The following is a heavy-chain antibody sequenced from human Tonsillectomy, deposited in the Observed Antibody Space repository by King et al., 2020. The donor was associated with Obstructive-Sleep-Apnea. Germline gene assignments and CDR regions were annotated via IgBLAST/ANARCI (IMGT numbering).Heavy chain of an antibody. V-gene: IGHV3-30*18. CDR1: GFSFSTRD. CDR2: ISWNERDK. J-gene: IGHJ4*02. D-gene: IGHD6-13*01. CDR3: AKGEWSSRSIDY. Sequence: GQLVQSGGGVVQPGTSLRLSCAASGFSFSTRDIHWFRQAPGKGLEWVALISWNERDKYYADSVKGRFTISRDNSNNTLYLEMNGLRAEDTAAYYCAKGEWSSRSIDYWGQGTLVTVSS.